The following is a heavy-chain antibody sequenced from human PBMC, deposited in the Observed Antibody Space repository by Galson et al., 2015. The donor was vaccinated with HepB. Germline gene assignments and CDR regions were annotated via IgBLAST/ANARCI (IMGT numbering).Heavy chain of an antibody. Sequence: SLRLSCAASGFTFSSYSMNWVRQAPGKGLEWVSYISSSSSTIYYADSVKGRFTISRDNAKNSLYLQMNSLRAEDTAVYYCARAPPELPFDYWGQGTLVTVSS. CDR3: ARAPPELPFDY. CDR1: GFTFSSYS. J-gene: IGHJ4*02. V-gene: IGHV3-48*01. CDR2: ISSSSSTI. D-gene: IGHD1-26*01.